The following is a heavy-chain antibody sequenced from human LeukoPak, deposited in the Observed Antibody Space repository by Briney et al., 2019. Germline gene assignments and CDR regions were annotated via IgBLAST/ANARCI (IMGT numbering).Heavy chain of an antibody. J-gene: IGHJ6*03. Sequence: GGSLRLSCAASGFTFSSHWMHWVRQAPGKGLVWVSRINTDGSSTSYADSVKGRFTISRDNAKNTLYLQMNSLRAEDTAVYYCAREYQLLETRYYYYYMDVWGKGTTVTVSS. CDR2: INTDGSST. CDR3: AREYQLLETRYYYYYMDV. D-gene: IGHD2-2*01. V-gene: IGHV3-74*01. CDR1: GFTFSSHW.